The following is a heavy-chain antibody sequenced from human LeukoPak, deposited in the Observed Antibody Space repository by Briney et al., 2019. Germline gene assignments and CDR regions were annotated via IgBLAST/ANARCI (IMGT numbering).Heavy chain of an antibody. Sequence: SETLSLTCTVSGGSISSYYWSWIRQPPGKGLEWIGYIYHSGSTYYNPSLKSRVTISVDRSKNQFSLKLSSVTAADTAVYYCARAQRTRFGRGSIDYWGQETLVTVSS. J-gene: IGHJ4*02. CDR3: ARAQRTRFGRGSIDY. D-gene: IGHD3-10*01. CDR1: GGSISSYY. V-gene: IGHV4-59*12. CDR2: IYHSGST.